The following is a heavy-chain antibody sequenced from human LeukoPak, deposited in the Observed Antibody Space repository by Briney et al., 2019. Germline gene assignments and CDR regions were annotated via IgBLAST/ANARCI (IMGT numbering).Heavy chain of an antibody. CDR2: ISWNSGSI. D-gene: IGHD3-9*01. CDR1: GFTFDDYA. V-gene: IGHV3-9*03. J-gene: IGHJ4*02. CDR3: AKSRYYDILTGVFDY. Sequence: GRSLRLSCAASGFTFDDYATHWVRQAPGKGLEWVSGISWNSGSIGYADSVKGRFTISRDNAKNSLYLQMNSLRAEDMALYYCAKSRYYDILTGVFDYWGQGTLVTVSS.